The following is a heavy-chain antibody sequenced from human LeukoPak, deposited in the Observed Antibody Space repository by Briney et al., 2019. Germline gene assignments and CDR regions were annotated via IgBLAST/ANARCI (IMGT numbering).Heavy chain of an antibody. J-gene: IGHJ3*02. CDR3: AARIAAAGTFAFDI. CDR2: IYTSGGT. V-gene: IGHV4-4*07. D-gene: IGHD6-13*01. CDR1: GGSISSYY. Sequence: SETLSLTCTVSGGSISSYYWSWIRQPAGKGLEWIGRIYTSGGTNYNPSLKSRVTMSVDTSKNQFSLKLSSVTAADTAVYYCAARIAAAGTFAFDIWGQGTMVTVSS.